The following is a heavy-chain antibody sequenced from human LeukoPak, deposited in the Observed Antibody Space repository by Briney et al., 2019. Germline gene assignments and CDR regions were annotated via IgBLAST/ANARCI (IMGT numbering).Heavy chain of an antibody. Sequence: ASVKVSCKASGYTFTSYYMHWVRQAPGQGLEWMGIINPSGGSTSYAQKFQGRVTMTRDTSTSTVYMELSSLRSEDTAVYYCARDLQGYYDSSGYPYYWGQGTLVTVSS. D-gene: IGHD3-22*01. CDR2: INPSGGST. J-gene: IGHJ4*02. V-gene: IGHV1-46*01. CDR3: ARDLQGYYDSSGYPYY. CDR1: GYTFTSYY.